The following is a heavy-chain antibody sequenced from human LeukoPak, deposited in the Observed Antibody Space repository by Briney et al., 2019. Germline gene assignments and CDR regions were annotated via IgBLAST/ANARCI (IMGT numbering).Heavy chain of an antibody. CDR3: ARAGDHVLYGGTDM. D-gene: IGHD4-23*01. CDR2: TYYRSKWYN. J-gene: IGHJ3*02. CDR1: GDSVPSNSAA. Sequence: SQTLSLTCAISGDSVPSNSAAWNWIRQSPSRGLEWLGRTYYRSKWYNDYAVSVKSRITINPDTSKNQFSLQLNSVTPEDTAVYYCARAGDHVLYGGTDMWGLGTMVTVSS. V-gene: IGHV6-1*01.